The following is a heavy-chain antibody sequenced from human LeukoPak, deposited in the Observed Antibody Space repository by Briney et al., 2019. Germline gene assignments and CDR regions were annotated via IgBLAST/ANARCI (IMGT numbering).Heavy chain of an antibody. CDR1: GYTLTELS. V-gene: IGHV1-24*01. CDR3: ATDHPLGGGATIVGPMFF. CDR2: FDPEDGET. J-gene: IGHJ4*02. D-gene: IGHD5-12*01. Sequence: ASVKVSCKVSGYTLTELSMHWVRQTPGKGLEWMGGFDPEDGETIYAQKFQGRVSMTEDTSADTAYMELSSLRSEDTAVYYCATDHPLGGGATIVGPMFFWGQGTLLTVSS.